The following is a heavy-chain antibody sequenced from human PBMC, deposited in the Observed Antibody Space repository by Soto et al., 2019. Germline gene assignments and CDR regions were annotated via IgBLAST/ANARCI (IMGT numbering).Heavy chain of an antibody. V-gene: IGHV6-1*01. CDR2: ICYRSKWHN. CDR1: GDSVSVKNAA. D-gene: IGHD6-19*01. J-gene: IGHJ3*01. Sequence: SQTLSLTCAISGDSVSVKNAAWNWIRQSPSRGLEWPGRICYRSKWHNDYAVSVKDRITIIPDTSKNHFSLQLSSVNPEDTAVYYCARDRQWAFDVWGQGTMVTVSS. CDR3: ARDRQWAFDV.